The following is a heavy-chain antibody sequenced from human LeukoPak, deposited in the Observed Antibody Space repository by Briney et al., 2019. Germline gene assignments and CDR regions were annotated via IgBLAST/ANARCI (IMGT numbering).Heavy chain of an antibody. V-gene: IGHV2-5*01. CDR3: AHVSSGWENRQFDP. CDR2: IYWNDDK. Sequence: SGPTLVKPTQTLTLTCTFSGFSLSTSGVGVGWIRQPPGKALEWLALIYWNDDKRYSPSLKSRLTITKDTSKNQVVLTMTNMDPVDTATYYCAHVSSGWENRQFDPWGQGTLVTVSS. D-gene: IGHD6-19*01. CDR1: GFSLSTSGVG. J-gene: IGHJ5*02.